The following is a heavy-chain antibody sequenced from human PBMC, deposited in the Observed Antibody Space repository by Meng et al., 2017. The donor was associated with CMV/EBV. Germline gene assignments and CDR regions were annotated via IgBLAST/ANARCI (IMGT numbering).Heavy chain of an antibody. CDR1: GFTFSSYS. V-gene: IGHV3-21*01. CDR2: ISSSSSYI. D-gene: IGHD6-13*01. J-gene: IGHJ4*02. CDR3: ARDTGIAAAGGGD. Sequence: EVLLVESGGRLVNPGGSLRLLCAASGFTFSSYSMNWVRQAPGKGLEWVSSISSSSSYIYYADSVKGRFTISRDNAKNSLYLQMNSLRAEDTAVYYCARDTGIAAAGGGDWGQGTLVTVSS.